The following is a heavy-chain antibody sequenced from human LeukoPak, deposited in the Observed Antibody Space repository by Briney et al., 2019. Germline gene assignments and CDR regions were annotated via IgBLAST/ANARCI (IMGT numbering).Heavy chain of an antibody. V-gene: IGHV3-9*03. Sequence: GGSLRLSCAASGFTFDDYAMHWVRQAPGKGLEWVSGISWNSGSIGYADSVKGRFTISRDNAKNSLYLQMNSLRAEDMALYYCAKDIASGWYGNHFDYWGQGTLVTVSS. CDR3: AKDIASGWYGNHFDY. J-gene: IGHJ4*02. D-gene: IGHD6-19*01. CDR2: ISWNSGSI. CDR1: GFTFDDYA.